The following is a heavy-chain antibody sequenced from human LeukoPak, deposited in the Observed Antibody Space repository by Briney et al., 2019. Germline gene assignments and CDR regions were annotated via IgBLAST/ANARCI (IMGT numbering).Heavy chain of an antibody. J-gene: IGHJ5*02. CDR3: ARGKYCSRASCYFMDYWFDP. D-gene: IGHD2-2*01. CDR1: GFTFSSYA. V-gene: IGHV3-23*01. CDR2: VCGSGGGT. Sequence: GGSLRLSCAASGFTFSSYAKSWVRKAPGKGLEWVSTVCGSGGGTYYADSVMGRFTISRDNSKNTLYLQMNGLRADDTAVYYCARGKYCSRASCYFMDYWFDPWGQGTLVTVSS.